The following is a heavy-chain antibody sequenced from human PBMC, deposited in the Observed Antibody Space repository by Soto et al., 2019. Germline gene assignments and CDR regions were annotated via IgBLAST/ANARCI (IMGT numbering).Heavy chain of an antibody. V-gene: IGHV1-69*12. D-gene: IGHD4-17*01. CDR2: IIPVFGTA. CDR3: ARGDATKIVVTTYYGMDV. Sequence: QVQLVQSGAEVKKPGSSVKVSCKASGGSLSNFGISWVRQAPGQGLEWMGGIIPVFGTANYAQKFQGRVTISADESTSIVYMNVTSLRSEDTAVYYCARGDATKIVVTTYYGMDVSGQGTTVTVSS. CDR1: GGSLSNFG. J-gene: IGHJ6*02.